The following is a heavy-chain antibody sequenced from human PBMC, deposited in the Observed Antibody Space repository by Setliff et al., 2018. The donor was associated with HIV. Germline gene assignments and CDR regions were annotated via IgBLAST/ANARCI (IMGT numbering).Heavy chain of an antibody. CDR3: ARLSNGLPADY. V-gene: IGHV4-39*01. CDR2: IYYSGTT. Sequence: PSETLSLTCNVSGFSFRNSFYNWGWIRQPPGKGLEWIGTIYYSGTTYYNPSLKSRLTISVETSKNQFSLTLNSVTAADTAFYYCARLSNGLPADYWGQGTLVTVSS. D-gene: IGHD2-8*01. CDR1: GFSFRNSFYN. J-gene: IGHJ4*02.